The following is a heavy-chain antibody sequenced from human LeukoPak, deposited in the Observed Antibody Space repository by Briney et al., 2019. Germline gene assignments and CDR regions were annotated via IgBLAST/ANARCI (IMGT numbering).Heavy chain of an antibody. D-gene: IGHD4-17*01. CDR1: GGSISSSSFY. V-gene: IGHV4-39*01. CDR3: ARHPDYGDYSFDY. J-gene: IGHJ4*02. Sequence: SETLSLTCTVSGGSISSSSFYWGWIRQPPGKGLEWIGSIYNSGSTSYNPSLKRRVTISVATSRNQFSLTLSSVTAADTALYYCARHPDYGDYSFDYWGQGTLVTVSS. CDR2: IYNSGST.